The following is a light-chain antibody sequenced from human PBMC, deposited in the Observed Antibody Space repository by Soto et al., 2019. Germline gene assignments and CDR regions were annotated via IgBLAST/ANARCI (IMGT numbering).Light chain of an antibody. CDR2: KAS. Sequence: DLQMTQSPSTPSASVGDRVTITCRASQSIRSWLAWYQQKPGKAPKALIYKASTLESGVPSRFSGSGSGTEFTLTISSLQPDDFATYYCEQYYIYPKTFGQGTKVDIK. CDR3: EQYYIYPKT. CDR1: QSIRSW. V-gene: IGKV1-5*03. J-gene: IGKJ1*01.